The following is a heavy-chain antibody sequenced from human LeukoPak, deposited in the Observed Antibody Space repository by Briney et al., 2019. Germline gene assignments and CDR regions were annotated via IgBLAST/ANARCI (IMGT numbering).Heavy chain of an antibody. CDR2: IKHDGSEK. V-gene: IGHV3-7*05. D-gene: IGHD3-9*01. J-gene: IGHJ4*02. CDR1: GFTFSNYW. CDR3: AKVRYVGYYFDT. Sequence: PGGSLRLSCAASGFTFSNYWMSWVRQAPGKGLEWVANIKHDGSEKYYVDSVKGRFTISRDNAKNSLYLQMNSLRAEDTAVYYCAKVRYVGYYFDTWGQGTLVTVSS.